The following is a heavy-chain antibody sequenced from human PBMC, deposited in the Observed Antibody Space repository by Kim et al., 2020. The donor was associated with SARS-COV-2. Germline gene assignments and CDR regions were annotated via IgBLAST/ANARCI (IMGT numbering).Heavy chain of an antibody. CDR3: ARSRSGTSGTYYFDY. CDR1: GYTFTSYG. CDR2: ISAYNGNT. Sequence: ASVKVSCKASGYTFTSYGISWVRQAPGQGLEWMGWISAYNGNTNYAQKLQGRVTMTTDTSTSTAYMELRSLRSDDTAVYYCARSRSGTSGTYYFDYWGQGTLVTVSS. D-gene: IGHD1-1*01. V-gene: IGHV1-18*04. J-gene: IGHJ4*02.